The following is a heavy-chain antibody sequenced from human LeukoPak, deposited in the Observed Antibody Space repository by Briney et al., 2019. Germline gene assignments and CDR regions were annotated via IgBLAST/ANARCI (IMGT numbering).Heavy chain of an antibody. J-gene: IGHJ3*02. Sequence: GQSLRISCKGSGYSFPSYWISWVRQLPGKDLEWMGRIDPSDSYTNYSPSFQAHVTISADKSISTAYLQWSSLKASATAMYYCAITMVQAVGRGGAFDIWRQGTSLSVFS. CDR3: AITMVQAVGRGGAFDI. CDR2: IDPSDSYT. V-gene: IGHV5-10-1*01. CDR1: GYSFPSYW. D-gene: IGHD3-10*01.